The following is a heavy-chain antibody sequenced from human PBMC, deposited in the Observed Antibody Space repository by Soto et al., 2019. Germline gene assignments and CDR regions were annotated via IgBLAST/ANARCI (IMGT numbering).Heavy chain of an antibody. V-gene: IGHV5-51*01. D-gene: IGHD3-10*01. CDR3: ARQDYYGSGSYYRGTPGAYGMDV. CDR1: GYSFTSYW. CDR2: IYPGDSDT. J-gene: IGHJ6*02. Sequence: SGESLKISCKGSGYSFTSYWIGWVRQMPGKGLEWMGIIYPGDSDTRYSPSFQGQVTISADKSISTAYLQWSSLKASDTAMYYCARQDYYGSGSYYRGTPGAYGMDVWGQGTTVTVSS.